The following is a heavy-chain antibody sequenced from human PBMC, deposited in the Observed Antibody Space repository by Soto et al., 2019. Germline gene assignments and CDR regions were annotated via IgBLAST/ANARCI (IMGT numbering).Heavy chain of an antibody. J-gene: IGHJ4*02. Sequence: GGSLRLSCAASGFTFSSYDMHWVRQVTGKGLEWVSGIGVAGDSYYPGSVKGRFTISRENAKNSLYLQMNSLRAEDTAVYYCAKYHYCTNGVCYTAGLYYWGQGTLVTVSS. D-gene: IGHD2-8*01. CDR2: IGVAGDS. CDR1: GFTFSSYD. CDR3: AKYHYCTNGVCYTAGLYY. V-gene: IGHV3-13*01.